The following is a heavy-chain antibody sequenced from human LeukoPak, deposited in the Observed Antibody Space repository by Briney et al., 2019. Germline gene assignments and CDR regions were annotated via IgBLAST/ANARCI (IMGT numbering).Heavy chain of an antibody. J-gene: IGHJ3*02. V-gene: IGHV1-69*06. Sequence: RASVKVSCKASGGTFSSYAISWVRQAPGQGLEWMGGIIPIFGTANYAQKFQGRVTITADKSTSTAYMELSSLRSEDTAVYYCARSISSGWYLGAGAFDIWGQGTMVTVSS. CDR2: IIPIFGTA. CDR1: GGTFSSYA. D-gene: IGHD6-19*01. CDR3: ARSISSGWYLGAGAFDI.